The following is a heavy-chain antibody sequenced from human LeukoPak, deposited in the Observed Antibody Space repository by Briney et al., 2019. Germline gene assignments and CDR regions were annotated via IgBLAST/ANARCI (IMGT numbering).Heavy chain of an antibody. D-gene: IGHD6-13*01. CDR3: ARDWGWQQLANDAFDI. CDR1: GGSISSYY. Sequence: SETLSLTCTVSGGSISSYYWSWIRQPAGKGLEWIGRIYTSGSTNYNPSLKSRVTMSVDTSKNQFSLKLSSVTAADTAVYYCARDWGWQQLANDAFDIWGQGTMVTVSS. J-gene: IGHJ3*02. V-gene: IGHV4-4*07. CDR2: IYTSGST.